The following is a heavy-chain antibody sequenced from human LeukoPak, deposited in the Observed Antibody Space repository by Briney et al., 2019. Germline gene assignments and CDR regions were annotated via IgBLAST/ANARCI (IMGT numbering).Heavy chain of an antibody. CDR1: GLTFSDYY. J-gene: IGHJ4*02. CDR2: ISSSGSTI. V-gene: IGHV3-11*04. D-gene: IGHD3-10*01. Sequence: GGSLRLSCAASGLTFSDYYMSWIRQAPGKGLEWVSYISSSGSTIYYADSVKGRFTISRDNAKNSLYLQMNSLRAEDTAVYYCARDRIRLANPRPIDYWGQGTLVTVSS. CDR3: ARDRIRLANPRPIDY.